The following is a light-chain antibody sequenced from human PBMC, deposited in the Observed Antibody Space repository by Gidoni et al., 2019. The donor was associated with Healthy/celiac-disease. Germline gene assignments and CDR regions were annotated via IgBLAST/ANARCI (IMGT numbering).Light chain of an antibody. Sequence: DIVMTQSPDYLAVSLGERATINCKSSQTVLYSSNNKNYLAWYQQKPGQPPKLLIYWASTRESGVPDRFSGSGSGTDFTLTISSLQAEDVAVYYCQQHYSSPLFTFGPGTKVNIK. CDR3: QQHYSSPLFT. CDR2: WAS. V-gene: IGKV4-1*01. CDR1: QTVLYSSNNKNY. J-gene: IGKJ3*01.